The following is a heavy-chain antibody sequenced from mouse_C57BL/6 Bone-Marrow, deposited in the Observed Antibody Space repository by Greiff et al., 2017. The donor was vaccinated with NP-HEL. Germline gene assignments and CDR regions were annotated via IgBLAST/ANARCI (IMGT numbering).Heavy chain of an antibody. CDR1: GYTFTSYW. J-gene: IGHJ4*01. CDR3: ARELRREGYYAMDY. CDR2: IHPNSGST. V-gene: IGHV1-64*01. Sequence: VQLQQSGAELVKPGASVKLSCKASGYTFTSYWMHWVKQRPGQGLEWIGMIHPNSGSTNYNEKFKSKATLTVDKSSSTAYMQLSSLTSEDSAVYYCARELRREGYYAMDYWGQGTSVTVSS. D-gene: IGHD1-2*01.